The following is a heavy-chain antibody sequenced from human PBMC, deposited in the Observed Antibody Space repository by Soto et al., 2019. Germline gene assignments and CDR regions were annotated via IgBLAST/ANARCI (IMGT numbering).Heavy chain of an antibody. Sequence: PGGSLRLSCAASGFTFSSYGMHWVRQAPGKGLEWVAVIWYDGSNKYYADSVKGRFTISRDNSKNTLYLQMNSLRAEDTAVYYCARDSGILTGFFDYWGQGTLVTVSS. CDR3: ARDSGILTGFFDY. CDR1: GFTFSSYG. D-gene: IGHD3-9*01. CDR2: IWYDGSNK. V-gene: IGHV3-33*01. J-gene: IGHJ4*02.